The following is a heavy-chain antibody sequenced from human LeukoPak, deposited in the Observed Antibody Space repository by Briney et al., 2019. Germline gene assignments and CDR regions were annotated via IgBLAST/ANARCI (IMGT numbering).Heavy chain of an antibody. Sequence: SETLSLTCTVSGGSISSYYWGWLRQPAGKRLECLARIYTGGSTDYNPSLRSRVTMSVDTSKNQFSLKLSSVTAADTAVYYCARDYYDTSGLLTKYYFDYWGQGTLVTVSS. D-gene: IGHD3-22*01. CDR1: GGSISSYY. CDR3: ARDYYDTSGLLTKYYFDY. J-gene: IGHJ4*02. CDR2: IYTGGST. V-gene: IGHV4-4*07.